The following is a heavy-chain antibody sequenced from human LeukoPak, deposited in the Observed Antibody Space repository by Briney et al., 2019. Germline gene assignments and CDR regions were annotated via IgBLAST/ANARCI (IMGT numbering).Heavy chain of an antibody. D-gene: IGHD2-2*02. CDR1: GGSFSGYY. J-gene: IGHJ4*02. CDR3: AYQLLYDFDY. CDR2: INHSGST. Sequence: SETLTLTCAVYGGSFSGYYWSWIRQPPGKGLEWIAEINHSGSTNYNPSLESRVTISVDTSKNQFSLKMSSVTAADTAVYYCAYQLLYDFDYWGQGTLVTVSS. V-gene: IGHV4-34*01.